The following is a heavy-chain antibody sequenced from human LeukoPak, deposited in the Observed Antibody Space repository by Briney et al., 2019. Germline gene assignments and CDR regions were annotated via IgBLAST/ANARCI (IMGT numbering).Heavy chain of an antibody. J-gene: IGHJ3*02. CDR2: MNSDGSLT. D-gene: IGHD1-26*01. CDR3: ARDRGSPDAFDI. CDR1: GFTFSPYW. V-gene: IGHV3-74*01. Sequence: GGSLRLSCAASGFTFSPYWTHWVRQAPGKGLVWVSHMNSDGSLTHYADSVKGRFTISRDNAKNTLNLQMNSLRAEDTAVYYCARDRGSPDAFDIWGQGTMVTVSS.